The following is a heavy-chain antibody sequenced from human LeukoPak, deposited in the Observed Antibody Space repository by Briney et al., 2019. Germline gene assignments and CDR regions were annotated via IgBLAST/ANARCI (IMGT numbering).Heavy chain of an antibody. V-gene: IGHV1-2*06. J-gene: IGHJ4*02. CDR1: GYTFTGYY. CDR2: INPNSGGT. D-gene: IGHD3-22*01. Sequence: ASVKVSCEASGYTFTGYYMHWVRQAPGQGLEWMGRINPNSGGTNYAQKFQGRVTMTRDTSISTAYMELSRLRSDDTAVYYCATTLRYYYDSSGYYLPDYWGQGALVTVSS. CDR3: ATTLRYYYDSSGYYLPDY.